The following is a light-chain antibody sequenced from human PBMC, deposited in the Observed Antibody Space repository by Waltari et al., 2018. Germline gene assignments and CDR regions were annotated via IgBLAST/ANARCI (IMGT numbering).Light chain of an antibody. CDR2: RND. V-gene: IGLV1-44*01. CDR3: ASWDDSLNGRWE. J-gene: IGLJ3*02. CDR1: SSNIGSNV. Sequence: QSVLTQPPSASGPPGPRVTISCSGSSSNIGSNVVTWYQQGPGTTPKLLIYRNDQRPSGVPDRFSGSKSGTSASLAISGLRPEDEAEYYCASWDDSLNGRWEFGGGTKVTVL.